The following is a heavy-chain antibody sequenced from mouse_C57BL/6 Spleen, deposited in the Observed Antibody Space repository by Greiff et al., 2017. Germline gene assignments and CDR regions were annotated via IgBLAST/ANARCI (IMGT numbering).Heavy chain of an antibody. Sequence: VKLMESGTELVKPGASVKLSCKASGYTFTSYWMHWVKQRPGQGLEWIGNINPSNGGTNYNEKFKSKATLTVDKSSSTAYMQLSSLTSEDSAVYYCARWDGWYFDVWGTGTTVTVSS. CDR1: GYTFTSYW. D-gene: IGHD4-1*01. J-gene: IGHJ1*03. V-gene: IGHV1-53*01. CDR2: INPSNGGT. CDR3: ARWDGWYFDV.